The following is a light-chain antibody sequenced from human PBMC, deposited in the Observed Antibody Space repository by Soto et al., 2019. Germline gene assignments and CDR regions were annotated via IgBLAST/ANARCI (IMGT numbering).Light chain of an antibody. CDR1: QSVSSN. CDR3: QQYNNWPRT. Sequence: EIVITQSPVTLSVSPGERATLSCRASQSVSSNLAWYQQKPGLAPRLLIYGASTRATGIPARFSGSGSGTEFTLTISSLQSEDFAVYYCQQYNNWPRTFGQGTKVDIK. J-gene: IGKJ1*01. CDR2: GAS. V-gene: IGKV3D-15*01.